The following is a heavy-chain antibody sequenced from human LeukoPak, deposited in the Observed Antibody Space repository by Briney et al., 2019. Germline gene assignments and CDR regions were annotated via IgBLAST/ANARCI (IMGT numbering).Heavy chain of an antibody. Sequence: GGSLRLSCAASGFTFSSYWMHWVRQAPGKGLVWVSRINSDGSSTSYADSVKGRFTISRDNAKNSLYLQMNSLRAEDTAVYYCARDSDIVVVPAAPYYFDYWGQGTLVTVSS. CDR3: ARDSDIVVVPAAPYYFDY. CDR1: GFTFSSYW. D-gene: IGHD2-2*01. J-gene: IGHJ4*02. V-gene: IGHV3-74*01. CDR2: INSDGSST.